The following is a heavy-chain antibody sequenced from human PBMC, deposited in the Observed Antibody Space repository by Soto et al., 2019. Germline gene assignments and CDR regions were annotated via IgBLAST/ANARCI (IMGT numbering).Heavy chain of an antibody. Sequence: PSETLSLTCTVSGDSISSGGYYWSWIRRHPGKGLEWIGYIYYSGGTYYNPSLKSRVTISVDTSKNQFSLKLNSVTAADTAVYYCAREYYYDSSGYRGYYFDDWGQGTLVTVSS. V-gene: IGHV4-31*03. CDR1: GDSISSGGYY. J-gene: IGHJ4*02. CDR2: IYYSGGT. CDR3: AREYYYDSSGYRGYYFDD. D-gene: IGHD3-22*01.